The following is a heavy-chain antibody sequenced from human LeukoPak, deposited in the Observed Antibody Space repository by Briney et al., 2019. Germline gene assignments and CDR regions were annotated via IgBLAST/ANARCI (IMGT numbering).Heavy chain of an antibody. CDR3: AKEGGGRTFDY. J-gene: IGHJ4*02. Sequence: TGGSLRLSCAASGFNFGYYAMHWVRQAPGKGLDWVAFIRYDGGDTYYADSVRGRFTVSRDNSKNTLYLRMNSLTAEDTALYYCAKEGGGRTFDYWGQGTLVTVSS. CDR1: GFNFGYYA. CDR2: IRYDGGDT. V-gene: IGHV3-30*02. D-gene: IGHD4-23*01.